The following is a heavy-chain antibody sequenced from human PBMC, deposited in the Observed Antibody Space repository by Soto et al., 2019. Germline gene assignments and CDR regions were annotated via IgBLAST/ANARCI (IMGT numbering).Heavy chain of an antibody. V-gene: IGHV3-30*18. Sequence: QVQLVESGGGVVQPGRSLRLSCAASGFTFSSYGMHWVRQAPGKGLEWVAVISYDGSNKYYADSVKGRFTISRDNSKNQLYQQMNRLSAEDTAGYYWGKDRMTTVTTGYFDYWGQGTLVTVSS. CDR3: GKDRMTTVTTGYFDY. J-gene: IGHJ4*02. CDR2: ISYDGSNK. CDR1: GFTFSSYG. D-gene: IGHD4-17*01.